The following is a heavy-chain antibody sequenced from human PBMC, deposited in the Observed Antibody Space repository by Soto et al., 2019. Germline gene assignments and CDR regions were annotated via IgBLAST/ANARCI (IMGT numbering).Heavy chain of an antibody. J-gene: IGHJ6*02. V-gene: IGHV1-18*01. CDR2: ISPYTGNT. Sequence: QVQLVQSGDEVKKPGASVKVSCKASGYIFVNYGIAWVRQAPGQGLEWMGWISPYTGNTHSASKVQGRLTMTTDTSTSTAYMDLASLTSDDTAVYYCVMFYNYITPTPQDVWGQGTSVTVSS. CDR3: VMFYNYITPTPQDV. D-gene: IGHD3-16*01. CDR1: GYIFVNYG.